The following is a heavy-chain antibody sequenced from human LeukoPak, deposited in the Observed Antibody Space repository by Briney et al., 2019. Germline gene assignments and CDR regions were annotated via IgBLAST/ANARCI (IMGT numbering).Heavy chain of an antibody. CDR2: INHSGST. Sequence: PSETLSLTCTVSGGSISTYYWSWIRQPPGKGLEWIGEINHSGSTNYDPSLKSRVTILVDTSKNQFSLKLSSVTAADTAVYYCAGALRYFDWPPGYYYGMDVWGQGTTVTVSS. CDR3: AGALRYFDWPPGYYYGMDV. J-gene: IGHJ6*02. CDR1: GGSISTYY. D-gene: IGHD3-9*01. V-gene: IGHV4-34*01.